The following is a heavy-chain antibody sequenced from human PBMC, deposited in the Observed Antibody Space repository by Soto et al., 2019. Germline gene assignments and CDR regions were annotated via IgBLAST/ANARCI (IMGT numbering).Heavy chain of an antibody. CDR1: GGSISSGGYY. CDR2: IYYSGNT. J-gene: IGHJ4*02. D-gene: IGHD3-22*01. V-gene: IGHV4-31*03. Sequence: PSETLSLTCTVSGGSISSGGYYWSWIRQHPGKGLEWIGYIYYSGNTYYNPSLKSRVTISVDTSKNQFSLKLSSVTAADTAVYYCARVGPRNYYDSSGYYYYFDYWGQGTLVTVS. CDR3: ARVGPRNYYDSSGYYYYFDY.